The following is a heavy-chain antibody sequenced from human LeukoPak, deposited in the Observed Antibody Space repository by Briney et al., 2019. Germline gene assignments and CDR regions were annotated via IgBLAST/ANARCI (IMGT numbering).Heavy chain of an antibody. CDR1: GGSFSGYY. CDR3: AGLGASGNGYLSWFDP. D-gene: IGHD3-22*01. Sequence: SSETLSLTCAVYGGSFSGYYWSWIRQPPGKGLEWIGEINHSGSTNYNPSLKSRVTISVDTSKNQFSLKLSSVTAADTAVYYCAGLGASGNGYLSWFDPWGQGTLVTVSS. CDR2: INHSGST. J-gene: IGHJ5*02. V-gene: IGHV4-34*01.